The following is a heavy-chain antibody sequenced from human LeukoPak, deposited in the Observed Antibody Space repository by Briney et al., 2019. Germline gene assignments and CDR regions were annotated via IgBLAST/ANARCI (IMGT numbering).Heavy chain of an antibody. CDR3: ARSGFIFDF. CDR2: TYYRSKWYN. V-gene: IGHV6-1*01. J-gene: IGHJ5*01. CDR1: GDSVSANNAA. Sequence: SQTLSLTCAIFGDSVSANNAAWNWIRQSPSRGFEWLGRTYYRSKWYNDSAVSVKGRVSIYSDTSKNQFSLHLDSVTPEDTAVYYCARSGFIFDFWGQGTLVTVSS. D-gene: IGHD3-10*01.